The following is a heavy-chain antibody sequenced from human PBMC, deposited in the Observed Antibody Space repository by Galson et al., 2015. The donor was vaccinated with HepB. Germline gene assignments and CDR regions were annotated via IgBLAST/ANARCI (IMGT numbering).Heavy chain of an antibody. CDR2: INEDGSEK. CDR1: GFTFSTYW. Sequence: SLRPSCAASGFTFSTYWMSWVRQAPGKGLEWVANINEDGSEKYYVDSVKGRFTISRDNAKNSLFLQMSSLRAEDTAVYYCARLGAGNYDFWSGYYSDYYFDYWGQGTLVTVSS. D-gene: IGHD3-3*01. V-gene: IGHV3-7*03. CDR3: ARLGAGNYDFWSGYYSDYYFDY. J-gene: IGHJ4*02.